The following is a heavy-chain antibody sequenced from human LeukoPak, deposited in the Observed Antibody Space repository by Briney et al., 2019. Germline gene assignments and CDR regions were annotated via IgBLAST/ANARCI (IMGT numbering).Heavy chain of an antibody. CDR1: GFTFSSYG. Sequence: GGSLRLSCAASGFTFSSYGMSWVRQAPGKGLEWVSAISGSGDRTYYADSVKGRFTISRDNSKNTLYLQMNSLRAEDTAVYYCAKCSGWFVRGKDYYYYYMDVWGKGTTVTVSS. D-gene: IGHD6-19*01. V-gene: IGHV3-23*01. CDR3: AKCSGWFVRGKDYYYYYMDV. CDR2: ISGSGDRT. J-gene: IGHJ6*03.